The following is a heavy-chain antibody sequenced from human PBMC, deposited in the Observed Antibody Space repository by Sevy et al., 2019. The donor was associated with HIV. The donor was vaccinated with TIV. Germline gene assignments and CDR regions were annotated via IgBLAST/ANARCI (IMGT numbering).Heavy chain of an antibody. CDR2: IYYSETT. J-gene: IGHJ5*02. V-gene: IGHV4-30-4*01. CDR1: GGSVTSGDYS. D-gene: IGHD2-15*01. Sequence: SETLSLTCSVSGGSVTSGDYSWSWIRQPPGKGLEWIGHIYYSETTYYNPSLGSRITISVDTSKNQISLRVSSVTAADTAVYYCARDRSSCSGGNCYNWFDPWGQGTLVTVSS. CDR3: ARDRSSCSGGNCYNWFDP.